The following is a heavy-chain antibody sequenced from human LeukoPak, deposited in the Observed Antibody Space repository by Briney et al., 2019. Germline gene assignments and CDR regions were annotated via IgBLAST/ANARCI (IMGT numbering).Heavy chain of an antibody. Sequence: SETLSLTCTDSGGSISSSSYYWGWIRQPPGKGLEWIGSIYYSGSTYYNPSLKSRVTISVDTSKNQFSLKLSSVTAADTAVYYCASQGATVYYFDYWGQGTLVTVSS. CDR3: ASQGATVYYFDY. D-gene: IGHD4-11*01. J-gene: IGHJ4*02. CDR1: GGSISSSSYY. V-gene: IGHV4-39*01. CDR2: IYYSGST.